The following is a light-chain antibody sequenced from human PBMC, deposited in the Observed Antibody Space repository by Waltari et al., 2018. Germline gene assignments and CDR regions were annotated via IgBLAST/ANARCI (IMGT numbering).Light chain of an antibody. CDR3: QQYYSTLWT. CDR2: GAS. Sequence: DIVMTQSPDSLAVSLGERATINCKSSQSVLYSSNNKTYLAWYQQKPGQPPKLLIYGASTRESGVPDLFSGSGSGTDFTLTISSLQAEDVAVYYCQQYYSTLWTFGQGTKVEIK. J-gene: IGKJ1*01. V-gene: IGKV4-1*01. CDR1: QSVLYSSNNKTY.